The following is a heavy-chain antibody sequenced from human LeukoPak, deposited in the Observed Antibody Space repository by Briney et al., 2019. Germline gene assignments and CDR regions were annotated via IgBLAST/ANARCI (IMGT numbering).Heavy chain of an antibody. J-gene: IGHJ3*02. CDR3: ATVLATNGLVIRTDAFDI. Sequence: GASVKVSCKVSGYTLTELSMHWVRQAPGKGLEWMGGFDPEDGETIYAQKFQGRVTMTEDTSTDTAYMELSSLRSEDTAVYYCATVLATNGLVIRTDAFDIWGQGTMVTVSS. D-gene: IGHD3/OR15-3a*01. CDR2: FDPEDGET. CDR1: GYTLTELS. V-gene: IGHV1-24*01.